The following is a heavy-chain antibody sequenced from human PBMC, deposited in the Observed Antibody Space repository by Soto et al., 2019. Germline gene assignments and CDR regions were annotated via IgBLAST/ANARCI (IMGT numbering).Heavy chain of an antibody. CDR3: AHMDYDTSGFDY. J-gene: IGHJ4*02. CDR1: GFSLSTSGVG. V-gene: IGHV2-5*02. D-gene: IGHD3-22*01. CDR2: IYWDDDK. Sequence: QITLKESGPPLVKPTQTLTLTCTFSGFSLSTSGVGVGWIRQPPGKALEWLALIYWDDDKRYSPSLKSRLTITKDTSKTQVVLTMTNMDPVDTATYYCAHMDYDTSGFDYWGQGTLVTVSS.